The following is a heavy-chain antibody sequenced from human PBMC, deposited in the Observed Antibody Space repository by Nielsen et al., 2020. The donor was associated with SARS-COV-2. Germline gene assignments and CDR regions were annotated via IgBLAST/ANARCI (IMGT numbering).Heavy chain of an antibody. J-gene: IGHJ3*02. CDR2: SDHSWRI. Sequence: SETLSLTCTVPDASISTHYWSWIRQPPGKRLEWIAYSDHSWRINYNPSLKSRATISADTSKDQISLKLTSVTAADTAVYYCARLPAGTVSFDIWGQGTMVTVS. D-gene: IGHD2-2*01. CDR3: ARLPAGTVSFDI. CDR1: DASISTHY. V-gene: IGHV4-59*08.